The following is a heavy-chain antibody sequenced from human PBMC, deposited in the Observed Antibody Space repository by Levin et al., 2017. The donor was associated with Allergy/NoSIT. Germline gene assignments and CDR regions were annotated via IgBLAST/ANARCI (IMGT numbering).Heavy chain of an antibody. Sequence: GESLKISCKGSGYSFPNYWIGWVRQMPGKGLEWMGIIYPGDSDTRYSPSFQGQVTMSADKSISTAYLQWSSLKASDTAIYYCATTKGHYGGILDHWGQGSLVTVSS. CDR3: ATTKGHYGGILDH. V-gene: IGHV5-51*01. D-gene: IGHD3-16*01. J-gene: IGHJ4*02. CDR2: IYPGDSDT. CDR1: GYSFPNYW.